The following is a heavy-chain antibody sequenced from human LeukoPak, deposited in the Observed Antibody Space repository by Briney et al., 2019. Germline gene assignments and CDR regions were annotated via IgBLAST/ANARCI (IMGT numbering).Heavy chain of an antibody. D-gene: IGHD4-17*01. J-gene: IGHJ3*02. Sequence: SETLSLTCTVSGGSISSYYWSWIRQPAGKGLEWIGRIYTSGSTNYNPSLKSRVTMSVDTSKNQFSLKLSSVTAADTAMYYCARVDTTTVTTYGAFDIWGQGTMVTVSS. CDR3: ARVDTTTVTTYGAFDI. V-gene: IGHV4-4*07. CDR2: IYTSGST. CDR1: GGSISSYY.